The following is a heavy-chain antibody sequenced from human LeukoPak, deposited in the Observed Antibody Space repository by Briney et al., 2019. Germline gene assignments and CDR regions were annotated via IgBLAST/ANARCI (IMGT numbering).Heavy chain of an antibody. Sequence: PSETLSLTCTVSGGSISSTGYYWGWSRQPPGKGLEWIGSINYGGSTFYNPSLKSRVTISADTSKTQFSLKLSTVTAADTAVYYCAAYYYDSSGYFGWGQGTLVTVSS. V-gene: IGHV4-39*01. D-gene: IGHD3-22*01. CDR3: AAYYYDSSGYFG. J-gene: IGHJ4*02. CDR2: INYGGST. CDR1: GGSISSTGYY.